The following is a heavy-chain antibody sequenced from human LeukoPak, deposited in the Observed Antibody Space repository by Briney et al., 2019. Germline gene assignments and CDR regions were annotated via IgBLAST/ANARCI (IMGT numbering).Heavy chain of an antibody. CDR1: GGSFSGYY. CDR3: ARGHLPYQLLSPFVG. J-gene: IGHJ4*02. Sequence: SETLSLTCAVYGGSFSGYYWSWIRQPPGKGLEWIGEINHSGSTYYNPSLKSRVTISVDTSKNQFSLKLRSVTAADTAVYYCARGHLPYQLLSPFVGWGQGTLVTVSS. V-gene: IGHV4-34*01. CDR2: INHSGST. D-gene: IGHD2-2*01.